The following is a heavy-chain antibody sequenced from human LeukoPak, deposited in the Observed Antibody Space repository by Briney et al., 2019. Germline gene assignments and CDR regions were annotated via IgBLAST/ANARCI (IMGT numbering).Heavy chain of an antibody. CDR2: IIPIFGTA. J-gene: IGHJ4*02. CDR1: GGTFSSYA. CDR3: ARANYYDSSGYYVGFDY. V-gene: IGHV1-69*13. Sequence: SVKVSCKASGGTFSSYAISWVRQAPGQGLEWMGGIIPIFGTANYAQKFQGRVTITADESTSTAYMELSSLRSEDTAVYYCARANYYDSSGYYVGFDYWGQGTLVTVSS. D-gene: IGHD3-22*01.